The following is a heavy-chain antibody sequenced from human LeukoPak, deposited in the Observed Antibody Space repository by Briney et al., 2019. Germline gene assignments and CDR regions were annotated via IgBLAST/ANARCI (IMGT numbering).Heavy chain of an antibody. D-gene: IGHD3-10*01. J-gene: IGHJ4*02. V-gene: IGHV3-23*01. CDR2: IDNTGTT. CDR1: GFIFSSSA. Sequence: PGGSLRLSCAASGFIFSSSAMSWVRQAPGKALEWVSTIDNTGTTYCPDSVKGRFTISRDNSKNTLYLQMNSLRAEDKATYYCAKSRGSGTYCFDYWGLGTRVTVSS. CDR3: AKSRGSGTYCFDY.